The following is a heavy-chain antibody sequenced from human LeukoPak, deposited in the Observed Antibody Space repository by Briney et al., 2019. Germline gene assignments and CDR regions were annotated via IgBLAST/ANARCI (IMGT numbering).Heavy chain of an antibody. V-gene: IGHV3-30*04. CDR2: ISYDGRNK. J-gene: IGHJ2*01. CDR3: AKARESDWYFDL. Sequence: QTGGSLRLSCAASGLTFRRYAMHWVRQAPGKGLEWVAVISYDGRNKNYADSVQGRFTISRDNSKSTLYLQMNSLRTEDTAVYYCAKARESDWYFDLWGRGTLVTVSS. CDR1: GLTFRRYA.